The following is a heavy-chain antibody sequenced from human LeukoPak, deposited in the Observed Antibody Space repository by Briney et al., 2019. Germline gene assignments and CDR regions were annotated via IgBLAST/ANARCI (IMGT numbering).Heavy chain of an antibody. CDR3: AKDERGSSSWFRPYYFDY. V-gene: IGHV3-30*02. CDR2: LRYDGSNK. J-gene: IGHJ4*02. Sequence: GGSLRLSCAASGFTFSEYGMHWVRQAPGKGLEWLAFLRYDGSNKSYADSVKGRFTISRDNSKNTLYLQMNSLRAEDTAVYYCAKDERGSSSWFRPYYFDYWGQGTLVTVSS. D-gene: IGHD6-13*01. CDR1: GFTFSEYG.